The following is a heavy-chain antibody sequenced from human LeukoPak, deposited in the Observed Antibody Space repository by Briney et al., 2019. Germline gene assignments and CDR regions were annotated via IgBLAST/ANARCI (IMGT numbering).Heavy chain of an antibody. CDR1: GFTVSSNC. CDR3: ARGGDPYGSGHYYFDY. Sequence: GGSLRLSCAASGFTVSSNCMTLGRQAPGKGLECVSVIYSGGNTKYADSVKGRFIISRDNSKNTLYLQMTSLSAEDTAMYYCARGGDPYGSGHYYFDYWGQGTLVTVSS. J-gene: IGHJ4*02. D-gene: IGHD3-10*01. CDR2: IYSGGNT. V-gene: IGHV3-53*01.